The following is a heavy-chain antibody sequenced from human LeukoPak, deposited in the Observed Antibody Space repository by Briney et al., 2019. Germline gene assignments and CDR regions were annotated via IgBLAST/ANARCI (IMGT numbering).Heavy chain of an antibody. CDR2: IYTSGST. V-gene: IGHV4-4*07. D-gene: IGHD3-22*01. CDR3: ATLCGYYYDSSGYSGLDY. CDR1: GVSISSYY. Sequence: SETLSLTCTVSGVSISSYYWSWIRQPAGKGLEWIGRIYTSGSTNYNPSLKSRVTMSVDTSKNQFSLKLSSVTAADTAVYYCATLCGYYYDSSGYSGLDYWGQGTLVTVS. J-gene: IGHJ4*02.